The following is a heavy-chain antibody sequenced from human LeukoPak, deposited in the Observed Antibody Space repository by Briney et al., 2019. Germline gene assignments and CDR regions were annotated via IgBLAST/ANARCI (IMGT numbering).Heavy chain of an antibody. Sequence: ASVKVSCKASGYTFTGYYMHWVRQAPGQGLEWMGWINPNSGDTNYAQKLQGRVTMTTDTSTSTAYMELRSLRSDDTAVYYCARGKWGHTVTSPFDYWGQGTLVTVSS. V-gene: IGHV1-2*02. J-gene: IGHJ4*02. CDR3: ARGKWGHTVTSPFDY. CDR1: GYTFTGYY. D-gene: IGHD4-17*01. CDR2: INPNSGDT.